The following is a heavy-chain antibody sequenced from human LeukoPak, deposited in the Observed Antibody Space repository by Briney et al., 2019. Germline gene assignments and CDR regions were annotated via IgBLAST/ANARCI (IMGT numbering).Heavy chain of an antibody. J-gene: IGHJ4*02. CDR3: ATSGRSDCPGAY. Sequence: GGPLRLSCAASGFTFSNYEMNWRRQPPGKGLEWVSYITDSGNVIHYADSVKGRFTISRDNAKNSLYLQLNSLRAEDTAVYYCATSGRSDCPGAYWGQGTLVTVSS. CDR2: ITDSGNVI. V-gene: IGHV3-48*03. D-gene: IGHD2-21*02. CDR1: GFTFSNYE.